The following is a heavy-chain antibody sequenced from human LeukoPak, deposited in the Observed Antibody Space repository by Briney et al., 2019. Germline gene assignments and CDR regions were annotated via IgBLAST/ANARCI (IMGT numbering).Heavy chain of an antibody. D-gene: IGHD4-11*01. CDR1: GFTFSDYY. CDR2: ISSSGSTI. CDR3: ARDGASYSNYEGNFDF. J-gene: IGHJ4*02. Sequence: PGGSLRLSCAASGFTFSDYYMSWIRQAPGKGLEWVPYISSSGSTIYYADSVKGRFTISRDNAKNSLYLQMNSLRAEDTAVYYCARDGASYSNYEGNFDFWGQGTLVTVSS. V-gene: IGHV3-11*04.